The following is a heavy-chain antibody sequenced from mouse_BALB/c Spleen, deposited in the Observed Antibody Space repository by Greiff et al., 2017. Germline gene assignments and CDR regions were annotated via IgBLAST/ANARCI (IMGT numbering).Heavy chain of an antibody. J-gene: IGHJ4*01. CDR1: GYTFTSYW. V-gene: IGHV1-69*02. Sequence: VQLQQSGAELVKPGASVKLSCKASGYTFTSYWMHWVKQRPGQGLEWIGEIDPSDSYTNYNQKFKGKATLTVDKSSSTAYMQLSSLTSEDSAVYYCARRGRNYGSSYYAMDYWGQGTSVTVSS. D-gene: IGHD1-1*01. CDR2: IDPSDSYT. CDR3: ARRGRNYGSSYYAMDY.